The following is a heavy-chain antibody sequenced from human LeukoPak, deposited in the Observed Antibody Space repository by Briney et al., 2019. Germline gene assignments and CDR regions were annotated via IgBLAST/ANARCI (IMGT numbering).Heavy chain of an antibody. V-gene: IGHV1-46*01. CDR1: GYTFTSYY. CDR2: INPSGGST. CDR3: ARAGRAIIAAAAFDY. J-gene: IGHJ4*02. D-gene: IGHD6-13*01. Sequence: ASVKVSCKASGYTFTSYYMHWVRQAPGQGLEWMGIINPSGGSTSYAQRFQGRVTMTRDTSTSTVYMELSSLRSEDTAVYYCARAGRAIIAAAAFDYWGQGTLVTVSS.